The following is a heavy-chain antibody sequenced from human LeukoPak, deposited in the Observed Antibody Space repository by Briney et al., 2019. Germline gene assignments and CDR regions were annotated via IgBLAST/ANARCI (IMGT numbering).Heavy chain of an antibody. J-gene: IGHJ4*02. Sequence: GGSLRLSCAASGFTFSGYGMHWVRQAPGKGLEWVAVISHDGSNKYYVDSVRGRFTISRDNSKNTLSLQMNSLRPEDTAVYYCAKDRGFSFASGSSELDYCGQGSPLTVSS. CDR1: GFTFSGYG. CDR3: AKDRGFSFASGSSELDY. V-gene: IGHV3-30*18. D-gene: IGHD3-10*01. CDR2: ISHDGSNK.